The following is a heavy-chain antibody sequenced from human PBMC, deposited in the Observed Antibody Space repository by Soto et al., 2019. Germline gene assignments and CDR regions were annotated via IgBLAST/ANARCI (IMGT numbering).Heavy chain of an antibody. Sequence: GASVKVSCKASGGTFSSYAISWVRQAPGQGLEWMGGIIPIFGTANYAQKFQGRVTITADESTSTAYMELSSLRSEDTAVYYCAKIGARDLYYYYGMDVWGQGTTVTVSS. J-gene: IGHJ6*02. CDR3: AKIGARDLYYYYGMDV. V-gene: IGHV1-69*13. CDR1: GGTFSSYA. CDR2: IIPIFGTA.